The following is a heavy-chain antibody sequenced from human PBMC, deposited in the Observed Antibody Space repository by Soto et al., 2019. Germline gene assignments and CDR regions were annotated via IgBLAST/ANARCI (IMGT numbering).Heavy chain of an antibody. Sequence: QVQLVQSGAEVKKPGSSVKVSCKASGGTFSSYAISWVRQAPGQGLEWMGGIIPISETTNYAQKFQGRDTITADESKSTAYMELSSLRSEDTAVYYCATSQGSSTSLEIYYYYSYGMDVWGQGTTVTVSS. CDR1: GGTFSSYA. V-gene: IGHV1-69*01. CDR3: ATSQGSSTSLEIYYYYSYGMDV. J-gene: IGHJ6*02. D-gene: IGHD2-2*01. CDR2: IIPISETT.